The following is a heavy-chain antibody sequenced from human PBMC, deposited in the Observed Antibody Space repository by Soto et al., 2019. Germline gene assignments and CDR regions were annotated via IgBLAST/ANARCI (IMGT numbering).Heavy chain of an antibody. J-gene: IGHJ1*01. CDR3: ATLPPRIVVTVLPMPS. CDR1: GDSVSSTHC. D-gene: IGHD2-15*01. Sequence: SETLSLTCVVSGDSVSSTHCWTWVRQTPGKGLEWIGEVYHTGTTKYNPSLKNRVTISVDKSNNQFSLDLKSVTAADTAVYYCATLPPRIVVTVLPMPSWGQGTLVTVSS. CDR2: VYHTGTT. V-gene: IGHV4-4*02.